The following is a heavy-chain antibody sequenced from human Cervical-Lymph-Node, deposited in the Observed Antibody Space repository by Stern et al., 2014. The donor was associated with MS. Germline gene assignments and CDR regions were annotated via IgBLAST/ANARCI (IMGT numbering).Heavy chain of an antibody. CDR1: GYNFIDYY. D-gene: IGHD2-15*01. Sequence: VQLLESGAALRKPGASVEVSCEASGYNFIDYYIHWVRQAPGQGLEWVGWITPHAGDTRYAQKFLGRVAMTRDTSINTAYLELNSLTSDDTAFYYCTRGRGTLLYLHWGQGTLITVSS. J-gene: IGHJ4*02. V-gene: IGHV1-2*02. CDR2: ITPHAGDT. CDR3: TRGRGTLLYLH.